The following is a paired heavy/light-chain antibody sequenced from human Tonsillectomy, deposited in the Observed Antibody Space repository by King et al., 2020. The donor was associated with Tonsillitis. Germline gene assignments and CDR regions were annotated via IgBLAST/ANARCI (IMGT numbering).Light chain of an antibody. J-gene: IGKJ4*01. CDR3: QQAYTFPLT. CDR1: QGITSW. CDR2: AAS. Sequence: DIQMTQSPSSVSASVGDRVTITCRASQGITSWLAWYQQKPGKAPQLLIYAASSLQSGVPSRFSGSGSGTDFTLTISSLQPEDFATYYCQQAYTFPLTFGGGTKVEI. V-gene: IGKV1-12*01.
Heavy chain of an antibody. Sequence: QLQLQESGPGLVKPSETLSLTCTVSGGSISTNNYYWAWIRQPPGKGLEWIGNIHYSGLTYYIPSLESRVTMSVDTSKNQFSLQLSSVTAADTAVYFCARRDKSDHFDFWGQGTLVTVSS. CDR3: ARRDKSDHFDF. CDR2: IHYSGLT. V-gene: IGHV4-39*01. CDR1: GGSISTNNYY. J-gene: IGHJ4*02.